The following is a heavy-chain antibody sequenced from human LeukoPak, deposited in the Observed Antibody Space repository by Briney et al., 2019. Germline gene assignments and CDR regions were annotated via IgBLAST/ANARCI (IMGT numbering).Heavy chain of an antibody. CDR1: GFAFSTYN. J-gene: IGHJ4*02. CDR3: GRGGGSRWFLDY. D-gene: IGHD3-16*01. V-gene: IGHV3-21*01. CDR2: ISGSHSYM. Sequence: GGSLRLSCAASGFAFSTYNINWVRQSPGKGLEWVSSISGSHSYMYYADSVKGRFAISRDNAKNSLFLQMNSLRAEDTAVYYCGRGGGSRWFLDYWGQGTLVTVSS.